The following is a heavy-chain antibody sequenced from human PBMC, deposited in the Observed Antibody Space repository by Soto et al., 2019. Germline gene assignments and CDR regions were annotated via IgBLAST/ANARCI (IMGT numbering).Heavy chain of an antibody. V-gene: IGHV3-11*03. CDR3: ASATSHVLWGFYDI. CDR2: ISSSSSYT. J-gene: IGHJ3*02. Sequence: GGSLRLSCAASGFTFSDYYMSWIRQAPGKGLEWVSYISSSSSYTNYADSVKGRFTISRDNAKNSLYLQMNSLRAEDTAVYYCASATSHVLWGFYDIWGQGTMVTVSS. CDR1: GFTFSDYY. D-gene: IGHD2-21*01.